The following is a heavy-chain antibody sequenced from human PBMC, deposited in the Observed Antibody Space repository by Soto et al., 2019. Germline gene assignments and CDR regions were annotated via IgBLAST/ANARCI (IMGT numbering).Heavy chain of an antibody. J-gene: IGHJ4*02. V-gene: IGHV1-18*04. D-gene: IGHD3-3*01. CDR3: ARAHYDFWSGYSEDY. Sequence: ASVKVSCKASGYTFTSYGISWVRQAPGQGLEWMGWISAYNGNTNYAQKLQGRVTMTTDTSTSTAYMELRSLRSDDTAVYYCARAHYDFWSGYSEDYWGQGTLVTVSS. CDR1: GYTFTSYG. CDR2: ISAYNGNT.